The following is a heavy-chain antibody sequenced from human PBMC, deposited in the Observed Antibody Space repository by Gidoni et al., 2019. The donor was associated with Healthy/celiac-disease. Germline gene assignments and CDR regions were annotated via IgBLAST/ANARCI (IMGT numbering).Heavy chain of an antibody. CDR1: GFSLRPGGVG. CDR2: IYWNDDK. CDR3: SHSITMVRGFIAAFDI. Sequence: QITLKESGPTLVKSTQTLTLTGTFSGFSLRPGGVGVGWSRQPPGKAMEWLALIYWNDDKRYSPSLKSRLTITKDTSKNQVVLTMTNMDPVDTATYYCSHSITMVRGFIAAFDIWGQGTMVTVSS. V-gene: IGHV2-5*01. J-gene: IGHJ3*02. D-gene: IGHD3-10*01.